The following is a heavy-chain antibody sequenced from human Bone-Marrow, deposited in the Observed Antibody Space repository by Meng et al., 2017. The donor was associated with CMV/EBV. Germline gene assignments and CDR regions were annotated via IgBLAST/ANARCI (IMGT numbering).Heavy chain of an antibody. CDR3: AKDQLLFGGPNAYFDD. CDR2: IRHDGSNK. CDR1: GFTFETYG. Sequence: GGSLRLSCAASGFTFETYGMHWVRQAPGKGLEWVAFIRHDGSNKFYGDSVKGRFTIPRDNSKNTLYLQMNSLRAEETAIYYCAKDQLLFGGPNAYFDDWGQGTLVTVSS. D-gene: IGHD3-16*01. J-gene: IGHJ4*02. V-gene: IGHV3-30*02.